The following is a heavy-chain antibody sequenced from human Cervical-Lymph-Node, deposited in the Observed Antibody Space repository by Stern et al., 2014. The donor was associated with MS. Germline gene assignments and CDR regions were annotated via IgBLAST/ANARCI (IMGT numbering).Heavy chain of an antibody. CDR3: ARGVTYDFWSGYYFDY. V-gene: IGHV4-59*01. D-gene: IGHD3-3*01. CDR1: GGSISSYY. J-gene: IGHJ4*02. Sequence: QVQLQESGPGLVKPSATLSLTCNVSGGSISSYYLSWIRQPPGKGLEWIGYIYSSGGPNYNPSLKSRVPISVATSHINFTLKLRPVTAADTAVYYCARGVTYDFWSGYYFDYWGQGTLVTVSS. CDR2: IYSSGGP.